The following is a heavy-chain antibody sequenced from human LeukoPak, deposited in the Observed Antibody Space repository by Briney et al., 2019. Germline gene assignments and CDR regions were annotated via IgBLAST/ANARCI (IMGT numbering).Heavy chain of an antibody. J-gene: IGHJ4*02. D-gene: IGHD2-21*02. CDR2: ISYDGSNK. CDR1: GFTFSSYA. Sequence: PGGSLRLSCAASGFTFSSYAMHWVRQAPGKGLEWVAVISYDGSNKYYADSVKGRFTISRDNSKNTLYLQMNSLRAEDTAVYYCARGALGGDSIFLYFDYWGQGNLVTVSS. CDR3: ARGALGGDSIFLYFDY. V-gene: IGHV3-30-3*01.